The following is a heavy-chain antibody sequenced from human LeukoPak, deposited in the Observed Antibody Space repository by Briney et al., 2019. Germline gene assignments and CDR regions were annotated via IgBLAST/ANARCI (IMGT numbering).Heavy chain of an antibody. CDR3: ATGEWTYYDSIYFDY. V-gene: IGHV4-59*01. Sequence: SETLSLTCTVSGGSISSYYWNWIRQPPGKGLEWIGYIYCSGSTNYNPSLKSRVTISVDTSKNQFSLKLSSVTAADTAVYYCATGEWTYYDSIYFDYWGQGTLVTVSS. D-gene: IGHD3-22*01. J-gene: IGHJ4*02. CDR1: GGSISSYY. CDR2: IYCSGST.